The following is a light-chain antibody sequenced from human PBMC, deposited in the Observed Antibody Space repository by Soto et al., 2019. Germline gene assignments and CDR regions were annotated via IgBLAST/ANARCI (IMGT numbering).Light chain of an antibody. CDR1: SGHSNYA. J-gene: IGLJ2*01. CDR2: LNSDGSH. V-gene: IGLV4-69*01. CDR3: QTWGSGIVV. Sequence: QLVLTQSPSASASLGASVKLTCTLSSGHSNYAIAWHQQQSEKGPRYLMKLNSDGSHSKGDGIPDRFSGSSSGAERYLTISILQSEDEADYYCQTWGSGIVVFGGGTKLTVL.